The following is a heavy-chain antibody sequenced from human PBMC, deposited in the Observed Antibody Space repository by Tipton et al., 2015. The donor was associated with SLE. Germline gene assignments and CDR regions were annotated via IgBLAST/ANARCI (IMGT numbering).Heavy chain of an antibody. Sequence: TLSLTCTVSGGSIRSGGYYWSWIRQHPGKGLEWIGYIYYSGSTYYNPSLKSRVTISVDTSKNQFSLKLSSVTAADTAVYYCARSSGGDDAFDIWGQGTMVTVSS. J-gene: IGHJ3*02. V-gene: IGHV4-31*03. CDR3: ARSSGGDDAFDI. CDR2: IYYSGST. D-gene: IGHD2-15*01. CDR1: GGSIRSGGYY.